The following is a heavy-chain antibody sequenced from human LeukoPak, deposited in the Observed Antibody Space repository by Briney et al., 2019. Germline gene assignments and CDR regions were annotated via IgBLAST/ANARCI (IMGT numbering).Heavy chain of an antibody. Sequence: KPSETLSLTCTVSGGSISSSSYYWGWIRQPPGKGLEWIGSIYYSGSTYYNPSLKSRVTISVDTSKNQFSLKLSSVTAADTAVYYCARTGRTNRIAAYRWYFDLRGRGTLVTVSS. D-gene: IGHD6-13*01. CDR2: IYYSGST. CDR3: ARTGRTNRIAAYRWYFDL. V-gene: IGHV4-39*07. J-gene: IGHJ2*01. CDR1: GGSISSSSYY.